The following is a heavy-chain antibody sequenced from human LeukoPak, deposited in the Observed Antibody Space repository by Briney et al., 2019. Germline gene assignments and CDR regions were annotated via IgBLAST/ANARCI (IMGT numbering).Heavy chain of an antibody. V-gene: IGHV4-4*02. D-gene: IGHD3-22*01. J-gene: IGHJ4*02. CDR2: IYHSGST. Sequence: NTSGTLSLTCAVSGGSISSSNWWSWVRQPPGKGLEWIGEIYHSGSTNYNPSLKSRVTISVDKSKNQFSLKLSSVTAADTAVYYCARNTYYYDSSGYYYATPLSYWGQGTLVTVSS. CDR1: GGSISSSNW. CDR3: ARNTYYYDSSGYYYATPLSY.